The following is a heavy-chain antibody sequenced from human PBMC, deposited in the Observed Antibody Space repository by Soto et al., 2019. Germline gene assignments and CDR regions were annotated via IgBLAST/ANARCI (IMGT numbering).Heavy chain of an antibody. CDR2: SSGSGGST. V-gene: IGHV3-23*01. CDR1: GFTFSSYA. CDR3: ARDGGITGTTHYYYYYGMDV. D-gene: IGHD1-7*01. Sequence: GGSLRLSCAASGFTFSSYAMSWVRQAPGKGLEWVSTSSGSGGSTDYADSVKGRFTISRDNSKNTLYLQMNSLSAEDTAVYYCARDGGITGTTHYYYYYGMDVWGQGTTVTSP. J-gene: IGHJ6*02.